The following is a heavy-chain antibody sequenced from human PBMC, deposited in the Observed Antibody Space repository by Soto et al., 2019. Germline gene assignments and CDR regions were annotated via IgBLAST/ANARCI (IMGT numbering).Heavy chain of an antibody. D-gene: IGHD1-1*01. Sequence: QVQLQQWGAGLLKPSETLSLTCAVYGGSFSGYYWSWIRQPPGKGLEWIGEINHSGSTNYNPSLKSRVTISVDTSKSQFSLKLSSVTAADTAVYYCARGHVLYNWNDLVRYYYYYGMDVWGQGTTVTVSS. J-gene: IGHJ6*02. CDR2: INHSGST. CDR3: ARGHVLYNWNDLVRYYYYYGMDV. CDR1: GGSFSGYY. V-gene: IGHV4-34*01.